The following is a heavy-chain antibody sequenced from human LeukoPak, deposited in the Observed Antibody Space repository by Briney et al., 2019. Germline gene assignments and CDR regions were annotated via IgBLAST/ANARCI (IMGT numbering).Heavy chain of an antibody. CDR1: GFTFSNYA. V-gene: IGHV3-23*01. CDR3: ARDRDDYFDY. CDR2: ISGSGDST. D-gene: IGHD3-10*01. Sequence: GGSLRLSCAASGFTFSNYAMRWVRQAPGKGLEWVSGISGSGDSTYYADSVKGRFTISRDNSKNTLYLQMNSLRAEDTALYYCARDRDDYFDYWGQGTLVTVSS. J-gene: IGHJ4*02.